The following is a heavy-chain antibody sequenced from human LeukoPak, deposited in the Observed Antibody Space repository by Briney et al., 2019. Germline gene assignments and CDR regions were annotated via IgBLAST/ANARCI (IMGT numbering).Heavy chain of an antibody. CDR2: MNPNSGNT. CDR1: GYTFTSYD. V-gene: IGHV1-8*01. CDR3: ARGLPGYYDYVWGSYRYNWFDP. J-gene: IGHJ5*02. D-gene: IGHD3-16*02. Sequence: ASVKVSWKASGYTFTSYDINWERLATEQWLEWMGWMNPNSGNTGYAQKLQGRVTMTRNTSISTAYMELSSLRSEDTAVYYCARGLPGYYDYVWGSYRYNWFDPWGQGTLVTVSS.